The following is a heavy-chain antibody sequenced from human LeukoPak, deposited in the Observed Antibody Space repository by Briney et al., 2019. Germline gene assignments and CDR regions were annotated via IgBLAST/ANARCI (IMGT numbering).Heavy chain of an antibody. CDR1: GYSISSGYY. CDR3: AIKRITIFGVAPGGY. CDR2: IYHSGST. J-gene: IGHJ4*02. Sequence: SETLSLTCTVSGYSISSGYYWGWIRQPPGKGLEWIGSIYHSGSTYYNPSLKSRVTISVDTSKNQFSLKLSSVTAADTAVYYCAIKRITIFGVAPGGYWGQGTLVTVSS. D-gene: IGHD3-3*01. V-gene: IGHV4-38-2*02.